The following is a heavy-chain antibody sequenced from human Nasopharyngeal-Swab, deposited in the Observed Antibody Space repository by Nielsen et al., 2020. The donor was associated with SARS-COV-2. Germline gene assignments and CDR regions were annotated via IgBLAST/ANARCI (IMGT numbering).Heavy chain of an antibody. CDR3: ARDESGDYLGLSFGH. V-gene: IGHV4-39*07. CDR2: IFSSGST. Sequence: GSLRLSCTVSGASISSSINYWGWIRQSPGKGLEWIGTIFSSGSTYNPSLKSRVTMSVDTSKTQFSLKLTSVAAADTAVYYWARDESGDYLGLSFGHWGRGNLVT. D-gene: IGHD4-17*01. CDR1: GASISSSINY. J-gene: IGHJ1*01.